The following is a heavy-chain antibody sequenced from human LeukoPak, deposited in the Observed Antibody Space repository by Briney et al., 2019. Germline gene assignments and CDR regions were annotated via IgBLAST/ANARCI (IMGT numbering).Heavy chain of an antibody. Sequence: PGGSLRLSCAASGFTFSSYAMSWVRQAPGKGLEWVSAISGSGGSTYYADSVKGRFTISRDNSKNTLYLQMDSLRAEDTAVYYCAKVKEMATIVRGRHYMDVWGKGTTVTVSS. V-gene: IGHV3-23*01. J-gene: IGHJ6*03. CDR1: GFTFSSYA. D-gene: IGHD5-24*01. CDR3: AKVKEMATIVRGRHYMDV. CDR2: ISGSGGST.